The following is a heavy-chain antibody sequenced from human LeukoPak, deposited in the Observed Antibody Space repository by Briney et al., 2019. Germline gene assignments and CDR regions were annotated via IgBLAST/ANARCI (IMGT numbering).Heavy chain of an antibody. J-gene: IGHJ4*02. CDR1: GFTFSRFD. D-gene: IGHD3-10*01. CDR3: GRRGTYYNDY. V-gene: IGHV3-23*01. Sequence: GGSLRLSCAASGFTFSRFDLTWIRQAPGKGLEWVSAISGSGGITYYADSVKGRFTISRENSKNTLYLQMTSLRGEDTAVYFCGRRGTYYNDYWGQGTLVTVSS. CDR2: ISGSGGIT.